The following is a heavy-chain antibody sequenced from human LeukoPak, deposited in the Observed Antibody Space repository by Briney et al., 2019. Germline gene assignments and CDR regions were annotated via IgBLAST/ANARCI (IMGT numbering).Heavy chain of an antibody. J-gene: IGHJ3*02. Sequence: GGSLRLSCAASGFTLSNAWMSWVRQAPGKGLEWVGRTRNKANSYTTEYAASVKGRFTISRDDSKNSLYLQMNSLKTEDTAVYYCARGGLGSSGWYCCAFDIWGQGTMVTVSS. CDR3: ARGGLGSSGWYCCAFDI. CDR2: TRNKANSYTT. CDR1: GFTLSNAW. D-gene: IGHD6-19*01. V-gene: IGHV3-72*01.